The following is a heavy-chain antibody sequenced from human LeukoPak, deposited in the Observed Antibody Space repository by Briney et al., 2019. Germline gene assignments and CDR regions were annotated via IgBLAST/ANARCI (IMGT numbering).Heavy chain of an antibody. J-gene: IGHJ6*04. D-gene: IGHD3-10*01. CDR1: GFIFSDYY. CDR3: AAPYYYGSGSLLNYYYGMDV. CDR2: ISSTSSDT. Sequence: GGSLRLSCAASGFIFSDYYMSWIRQTPGKGLEWLSYISSTSSDTNYVDSVKGRFTISRDNAKKSLFLQMNSLRAEDTGVYYCAAPYYYGSGSLLNYYYGMDVWGKGTTVTVSS. V-gene: IGHV3-11*06.